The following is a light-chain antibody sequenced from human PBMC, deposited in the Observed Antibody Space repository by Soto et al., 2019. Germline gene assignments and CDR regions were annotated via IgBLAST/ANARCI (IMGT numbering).Light chain of an antibody. V-gene: IGKV3-11*01. J-gene: IGKJ4*01. CDR2: DAS. Sequence: EIVLTQSPATLSLSPGERATLSCRASQSVSSYLAWYQQKPGQAPRLLIYDASNRATGIPARFSVSGSGTAITLTISRLEPEDFAIVYCQQRSNWPPVTFGGGTKVEIK. CDR3: QQRSNWPPVT. CDR1: QSVSSY.